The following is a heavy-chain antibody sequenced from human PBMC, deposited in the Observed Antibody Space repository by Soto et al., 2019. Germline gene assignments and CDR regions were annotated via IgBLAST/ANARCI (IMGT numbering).Heavy chain of an antibody. J-gene: IGHJ6*02. V-gene: IGHV4-38-2*02. CDR2: IYHSGST. D-gene: IGHD3-3*01. Sequence: SETLSLTCAVSGYSISSGYYWGWIRQPPGEGLEWIGSIYHSGSTYYNPSLKSRVTISVDTSKNQFSLKLSSVTAADTAVYYCARDSRGNVLRFLEWLPPGYYGMDVWGQGXTVTVSS. CDR1: GYSISSGYY. CDR3: ARDSRGNVLRFLEWLPPGYYGMDV.